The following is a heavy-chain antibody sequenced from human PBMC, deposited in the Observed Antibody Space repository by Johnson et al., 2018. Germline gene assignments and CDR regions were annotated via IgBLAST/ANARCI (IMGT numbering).Heavy chain of an antibody. CDR2: IIPILGIA. CDR3: AKVNSDAFDI. CDR1: GYTFTSYY. J-gene: IGHJ3*02. V-gene: IGHV1-69*09. D-gene: IGHD2/OR15-2a*01. Sequence: QVQLGQAGAEVKKPRASVKVSCKASGYTFTSYYMHWVRQAPGQGLEWMGRIIPILGIANYAQKFQGRVQITADKSTSTAYMELSSLRPEDTAVEYCAKVNSDAFDIWGQGTMVTVSS.